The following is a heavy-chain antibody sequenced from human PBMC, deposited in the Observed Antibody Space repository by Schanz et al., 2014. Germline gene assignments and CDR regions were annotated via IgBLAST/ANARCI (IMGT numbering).Heavy chain of an antibody. V-gene: IGHV3-11*03. CDR1: GFSFSDYY. CDR3: ARNRGSGGQNWYFDL. Sequence: QAHLLESGGGLVEPGGSLRLSCAASGFSFSDYYMSWIRQAPGKGLEWISFINTGSNYINYADSVKGRFTISRDNTKNSLFLQLNSLRADDTAVYYCARNRGSGGQNWYFDLWGRGTLXTVSS. D-gene: IGHD1-26*01. CDR2: INTGSNYI. J-gene: IGHJ2*01.